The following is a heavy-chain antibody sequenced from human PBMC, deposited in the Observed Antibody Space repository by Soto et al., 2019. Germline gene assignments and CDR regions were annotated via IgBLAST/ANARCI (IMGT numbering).Heavy chain of an antibody. J-gene: IGHJ6*03. Sequence: SETLSLTCTVSGGSISSGGYYWSWIRQHPGKGLEWIGYIYYSGSTYYNPSLKSRVTISVDTSKKQFSLKLSSVTAADTAVYYCARVGFYYYYMDVWGKGTTVTVSS. V-gene: IGHV4-31*03. D-gene: IGHD3-16*01. CDR2: IYYSGST. CDR3: ARVGFYYYYMDV. CDR1: GGSISSGGYY.